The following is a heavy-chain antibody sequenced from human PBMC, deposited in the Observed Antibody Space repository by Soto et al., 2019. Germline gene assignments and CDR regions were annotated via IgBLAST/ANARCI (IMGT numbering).Heavy chain of an antibody. CDR3: ARSEINYSRFDL. CDR2: INAGNGYT. D-gene: IGHD2-21*01. Sequence: QVQLVQSGAEVKKPGASVTVSCKASGYTFISYALHWVRQAPGQRLEWIGKINAGNGYTKYSQEFQGRVTITRDTSASIAYMDLSSPRSEDTAIYYCARSEINYSRFDLWGQGTLVTVSS. CDR1: GYTFISYA. V-gene: IGHV1-3*01. J-gene: IGHJ5*02.